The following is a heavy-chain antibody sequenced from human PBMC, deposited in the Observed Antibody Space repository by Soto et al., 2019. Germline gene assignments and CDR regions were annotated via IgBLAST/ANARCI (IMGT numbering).Heavy chain of an antibody. CDR1: GFTVSSNY. CDR2: IYSGGST. V-gene: IGHV3-53*01. D-gene: IGHD5-12*01. Sequence: EVQLVESGGGLIQPGGSLRLSCAASGFTVSSNYMSWVRQAPGKGLEWVSVIYSGGSTYYADSVKGRFTISRDNSKNTLYLQMNSLRAEDTAVYYCACSQGYSGYAPFDYWGQGTLVTVSS. CDR3: ACSQGYSGYAPFDY. J-gene: IGHJ4*02.